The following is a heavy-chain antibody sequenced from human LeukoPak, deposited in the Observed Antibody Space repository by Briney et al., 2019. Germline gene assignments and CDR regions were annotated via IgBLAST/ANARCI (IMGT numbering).Heavy chain of an antibody. V-gene: IGHV4-61*09. CDR1: GRSISTGTYY. CDR2: IYTSGNT. CDR3: ARDHSSSYHGIDV. J-gene: IGHJ6*02. Sequence: TTSQTLSLTCTVSGRSISTGTYYWSWIRQPAGKGLEWIGHIYTSGNTYYSPSLKSRVTISLDTSKNQFSLKLSSVTAADTAVYYCARDHSSSYHGIDVWGQGTTVTVSS. D-gene: IGHD3-22*01.